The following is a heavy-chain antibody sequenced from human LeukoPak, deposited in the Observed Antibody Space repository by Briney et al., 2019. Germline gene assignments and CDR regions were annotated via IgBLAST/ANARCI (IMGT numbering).Heavy chain of an antibody. CDR1: GFTFSSYS. Sequence: PGGSLRLSCAASGFTFSSYSMNWVRQAPGKGLEWVSYISSSSSTIYYADSVKGRFTISRDNAKNSLYLQMNSLRAEDTAVYYCARLLLWFGEFPAEFDYWGQGTLVTVSS. J-gene: IGHJ4*02. CDR3: ARLLLWFGEFPAEFDY. CDR2: ISSSSSTI. V-gene: IGHV3-48*04. D-gene: IGHD3-10*01.